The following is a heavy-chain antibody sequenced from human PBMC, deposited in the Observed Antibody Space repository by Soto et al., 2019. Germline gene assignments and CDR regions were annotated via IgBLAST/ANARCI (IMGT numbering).Heavy chain of an antibody. Sequence: GGSLRLSCAASGFTFSNAWMNWVRQAPGKGLEWVGRIKSKTDGGTTDYAAPVKGRFTISRDDSKNTLYLQMNSLKTEDTAVYFCTTVSGDIHYYYYYGMDVWGQGTMVTVSS. CDR2: IKSKTDGGTT. J-gene: IGHJ6*02. CDR1: GFTFSNAW. CDR3: TTVSGDIHYYYYYGMDV. V-gene: IGHV3-15*07. D-gene: IGHD4-17*01.